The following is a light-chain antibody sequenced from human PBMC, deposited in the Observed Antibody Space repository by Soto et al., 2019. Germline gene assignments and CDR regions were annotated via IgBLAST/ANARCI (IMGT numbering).Light chain of an antibody. V-gene: IGLV2-14*01. CDR2: DVS. Sequence: QSALTQPASVSGSPGQSITISCTGTSSDVGGYNYVSWYQQHPGKAPKLMIYDVSNRPSWVSNRFSGSKSGNTASLTISGLQADDEADYYCSSYTSSSTLDVFGTGTKLTVL. CDR1: SSDVGGYNY. CDR3: SSYTSSSTLDV. J-gene: IGLJ1*01.